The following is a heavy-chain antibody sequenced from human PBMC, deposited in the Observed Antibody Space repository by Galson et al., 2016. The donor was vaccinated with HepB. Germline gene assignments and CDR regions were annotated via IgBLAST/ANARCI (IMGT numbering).Heavy chain of an antibody. CDR3: ARDRGLLHYYYGMDV. CDR1: GFTFNNYG. J-gene: IGHJ6*02. Sequence: SLRLSCATSGFTFNNYGINWVRQAPGKGLEWVAVISYDGNNRHYADAVKGRFTNSRDSSTNTVYLQMNSLRADDTAVYFCARDRGLLHYYYGMDVWGQGTTVTVSS. V-gene: IGHV3-33*08. CDR2: ISYDGNNR. D-gene: IGHD4-17*01.